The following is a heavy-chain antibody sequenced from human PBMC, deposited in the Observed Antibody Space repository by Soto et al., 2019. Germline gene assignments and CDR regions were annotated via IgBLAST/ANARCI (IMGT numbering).Heavy chain of an antibody. J-gene: IGHJ4*02. CDR3: VRSTDGPPYSDN. D-gene: IGHD2-8*01. V-gene: IGHV1-69*13. CDR2: IIRMFGTA. CDR1: GGTFTNYI. Sequence: SVKVSCKASGGTFTNYIINWVRQAPGQGLEWMGGIIRMFGTANYPHKLQGRVTFTADESTSTAYMELSSLRSEDTAVHYCVRSTDGPPYSDNWGQGTLVTVSS.